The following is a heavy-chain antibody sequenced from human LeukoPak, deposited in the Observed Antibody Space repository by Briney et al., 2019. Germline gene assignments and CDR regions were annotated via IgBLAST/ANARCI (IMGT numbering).Heavy chain of an antibody. D-gene: IGHD3-10*01. J-gene: IGHJ3*02. CDR3: ARYNYGSGSYDDRDAFDI. CDR1: GGSFSNYY. CDR2: IYYSGST. V-gene: IGHV4-59*01. Sequence: TSETLSLTCTVSGGSFSNYYWSWVRQSPGKGLEWIGYIYYSGSTNYNPSLKSRVTISVDTSKNQFSLKLSSVTAAVTAVYYCARYNYGSGSYDDRDAFDIWGQGTMVTVSS.